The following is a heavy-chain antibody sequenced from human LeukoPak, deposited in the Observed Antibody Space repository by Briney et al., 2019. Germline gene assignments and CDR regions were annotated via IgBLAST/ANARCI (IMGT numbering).Heavy chain of an antibody. CDR1: GFTFSNYG. Sequence: GGSLRLSCGASGFTFSNYGMTWVRQAPGQGLEWVSSISGMGSSSHYADSMKGRFTISRDNSKNTLYLQMNSLRADDTAIYYCAKLRRAAAEDYWGQGTLVTVSS. J-gene: IGHJ4*02. CDR3: AKLRRAAAEDY. CDR2: ISGMGSSS. V-gene: IGHV3-23*01. D-gene: IGHD6-13*01.